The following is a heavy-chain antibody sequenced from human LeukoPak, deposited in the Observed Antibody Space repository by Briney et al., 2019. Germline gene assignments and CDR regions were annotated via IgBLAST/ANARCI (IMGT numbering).Heavy chain of an antibody. CDR2: INHSGST. Sequence: KSSETLSLTCAVSGYSISSGYYWSWIRQPPGKGLEWIGEINHSGSTNYNPSLKSRVTISVDMSKNQFSLKLSSVTAADTAVYYCARDPYLNWFDPWAREPWSPSPQ. CDR3: ARDPYLNWFDP. CDR1: GYSISSGYY. V-gene: IGHV4-34*01. J-gene: IGHJ5*02.